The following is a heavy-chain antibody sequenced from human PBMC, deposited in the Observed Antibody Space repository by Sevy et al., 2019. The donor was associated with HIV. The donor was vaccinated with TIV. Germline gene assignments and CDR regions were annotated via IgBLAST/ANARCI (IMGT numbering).Heavy chain of an antibody. CDR2: RSGSGDTT. Sequence: GGSLRLSCAASGFTFINYGMSWVRRAPGKGLEWVSARSGSGDTTDYADSVKGRFVISRDNSKDTMYLQLNSLIAEDTAVYYCAKDIRAALVVPSPGYGMDVWGHGTSVTVSS. D-gene: IGHD2-15*01. V-gene: IGHV3-23*01. CDR3: AKDIRAALVVPSPGYGMDV. CDR1: GFTFINYG. J-gene: IGHJ6*02.